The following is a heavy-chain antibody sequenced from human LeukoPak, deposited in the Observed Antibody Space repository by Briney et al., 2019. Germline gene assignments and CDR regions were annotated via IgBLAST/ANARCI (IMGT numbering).Heavy chain of an antibody. D-gene: IGHD3-22*01. CDR2: IYSGGST. J-gene: IGHJ4*02. Sequence: GGSLRLSCAASGFTVSSNYMSWVRQAPGKGLEWVSVIYSGGSTYYADSVKGRFTISRDNSKNTLYLQMNSLRSDDTAVYYCARENKFYDSSGYTDYWGQGTLVTVSS. V-gene: IGHV3-53*05. CDR3: ARENKFYDSSGYTDY. CDR1: GFTVSSNY.